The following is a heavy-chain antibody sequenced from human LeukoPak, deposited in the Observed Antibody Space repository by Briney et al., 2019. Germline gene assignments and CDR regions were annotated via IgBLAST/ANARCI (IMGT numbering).Heavy chain of an antibody. CDR3: ARSGIAAAGTGAFDI. V-gene: IGHV3-33*01. D-gene: IGHD6-13*01. CDR2: IWYDGTNK. Sequence: GGSLRLSCAASGFTFSNYGVHWVRQAPGKGLEWVALIWYDGTNKYYADSVKGRFTISRDNSKNTLYLQMHRLRAEDTAVYSCARSGIAAAGTGAFDIWGQGTMVTVSS. J-gene: IGHJ3*02. CDR1: GFTFSNYG.